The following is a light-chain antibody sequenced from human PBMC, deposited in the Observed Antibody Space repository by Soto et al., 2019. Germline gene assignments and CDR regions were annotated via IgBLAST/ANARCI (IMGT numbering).Light chain of an antibody. CDR2: EVT. CDR1: SSDVGAYNY. J-gene: IGLJ1*01. CDR3: NSYTTNSNRV. Sequence: QSALTQPASVSGSPGQSITISCTGTSSDVGAYNYVSWYQHHPGKAPKLMIYEVTNRPSGVSNRFSGSKSGNTASLTISGLQAEDEADYYCNSYTTNSNRVFETGTKVTVL. V-gene: IGLV2-14*01.